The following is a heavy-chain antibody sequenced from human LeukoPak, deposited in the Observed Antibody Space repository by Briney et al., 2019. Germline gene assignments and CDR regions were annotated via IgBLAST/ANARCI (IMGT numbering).Heavy chain of an antibody. CDR2: IKQDGSQK. CDR1: GFTFSKNW. CDR3: TREVYGDNYFDY. J-gene: IGHJ4*02. D-gene: IGHD4-17*01. V-gene: IGHV3-7*05. Sequence: GGSLRLSCAASGFTFSKNWMSWVRQAPGKGPEWVANIKQDGSQKYYVDSVKGRFTISRDNAKMSLYLQMNSLRAEDTAMYYCTREVYGDNYFDYWGQGTLVTVSS.